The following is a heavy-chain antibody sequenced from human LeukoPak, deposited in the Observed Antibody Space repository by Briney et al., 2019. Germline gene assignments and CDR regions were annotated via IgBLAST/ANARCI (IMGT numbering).Heavy chain of an antibody. CDR2: ISSSSSTI. Sequence: GGSLRLSCAASGFTFSSYSMNWVRQAPGKRLEKVSYISSSSSTIYYADSVKGRFTISRDNAKNSLYLQMNSLRAEDTAVYFCAKQKTAYEILTGYSPDAFDIWGQGTMVTVSS. J-gene: IGHJ3*02. V-gene: IGHV3-48*01. CDR3: AKQKTAYEILTGYSPDAFDI. CDR1: GFTFSSYS. D-gene: IGHD3-9*01.